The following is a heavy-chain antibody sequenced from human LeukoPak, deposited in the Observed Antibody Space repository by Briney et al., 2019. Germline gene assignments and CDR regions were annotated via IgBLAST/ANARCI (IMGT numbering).Heavy chain of an antibody. CDR2: ITSGSYYT. CDR1: GFIFSSHN. D-gene: IGHD6-13*01. J-gene: IGHJ6*04. V-gene: IGHV3-21*01. Sequence: PGGSLRLSCTASGFIFSSHNMNWVRQAPGKGLEWVSSITSGSYYTYYADSLKGRFTISRDNARNSMYLQMNSLTVEDTAVYYCAREGIGGPIDVWGKGTTVTVSS. CDR3: AREGIGGPIDV.